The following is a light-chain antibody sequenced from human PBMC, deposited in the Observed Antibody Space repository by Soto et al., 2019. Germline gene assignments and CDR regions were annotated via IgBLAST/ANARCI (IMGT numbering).Light chain of an antibody. V-gene: IGKV3-20*01. CDR1: QSVSSSY. CDR2: GAL. CDR3: QQYATSPLT. J-gene: IGKJ4*01. Sequence: EIVLTQSPATLSLSPGERATLSCRASQSVSSSYLAWYQQKPGQAPRLLIYGALSRATGIPDRFSGSGSGTDFTLTISSLEPEDFALYYCQQYATSPLTFGGGTKVDIK.